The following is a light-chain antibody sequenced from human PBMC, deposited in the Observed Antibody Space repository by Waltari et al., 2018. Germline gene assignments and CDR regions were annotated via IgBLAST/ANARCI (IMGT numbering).Light chain of an antibody. CDR2: GAS. J-gene: IGKJ5*01. CDR3: QQYGSSPPIT. Sequence: EIVLTQSPGTLSLSPGERATLSCRASQSVSSSYLAWYQQKPGPAPRLLIYGASSRATGIPDRFSGSGSGTDFTLTISRLEPEDFAVYYCQQYGSSPPITFGQGTRLEIK. CDR1: QSVSSSY. V-gene: IGKV3-20*01.